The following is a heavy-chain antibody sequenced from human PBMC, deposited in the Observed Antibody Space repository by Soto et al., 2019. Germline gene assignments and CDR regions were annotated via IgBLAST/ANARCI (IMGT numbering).Heavy chain of an antibody. CDR2: IYYSGST. V-gene: IGHV4-39*01. D-gene: IGHD2-15*01. CDR3: ARLELSCSGGSCYPGRPTTVTTFDY. CDR1: GGSISSSSYY. Sequence: QLQLQESGPGLVKPSETLSLTCTVSGGSISSSSYYWGWIRQPPGKGLEWIGSIYYSGSTYYNPSLKSRVTISVDKSKNQFSLKLSSVTAADTAVYYCARLELSCSGGSCYPGRPTTVTTFDYWGQGTLVTVSS. J-gene: IGHJ4*02.